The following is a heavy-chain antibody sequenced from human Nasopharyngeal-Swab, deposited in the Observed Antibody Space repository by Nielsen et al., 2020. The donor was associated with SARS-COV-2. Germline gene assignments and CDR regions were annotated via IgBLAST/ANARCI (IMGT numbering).Heavy chain of an antibody. V-gene: IGHV3-72*01. J-gene: IGHJ3*01. Sequence: GGSLRLSCAASGFSFSDYHMDWVRQAPGKGLEWVGRIRSKANSHTTEYAASVKGRFIVSRDDSTNSLYLQMKSLETEDTAVYYCARGRDSFNWWGQGTMVTVSS. D-gene: IGHD5-24*01. CDR2: IRSKANSHTT. CDR3: ARGRDSFNW. CDR1: GFSFSDYH.